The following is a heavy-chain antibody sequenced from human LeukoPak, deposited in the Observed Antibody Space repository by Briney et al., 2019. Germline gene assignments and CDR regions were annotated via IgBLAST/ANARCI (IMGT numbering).Heavy chain of an antibody. CDR1: GFTFNNYA. CDR2: ISGSGGTT. Sequence: GGSLRLSCAASGFTFNNYAMTWVRQAPGKGLEWVSAISGSGGTTLYADSVKGRFTISRDNSKSTLYLQMNSLRAEDTAVYYCAKDGQVNQPDRLFTDWGQGTLVIVSS. D-gene: IGHD1-14*01. CDR3: AKDGQVNQPDRLFTD. J-gene: IGHJ4*02. V-gene: IGHV3-23*01.